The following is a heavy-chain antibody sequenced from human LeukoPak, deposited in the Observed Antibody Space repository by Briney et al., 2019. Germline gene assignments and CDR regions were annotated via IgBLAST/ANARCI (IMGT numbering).Heavy chain of an antibody. CDR3: ARGYCSGGSCFLYFDY. J-gene: IGHJ4*02. Sequence: GVSVKVSCKASGGTFSSYAISWVRQAPGQGLEWMGGIIPIFGTANYAQKFQGRVTITADESTSTAYMELSSLRSEDTAVYYCARGYCSGGSCFLYFDYWGQGTLVTVSS. D-gene: IGHD2-15*01. CDR2: IIPIFGTA. CDR1: GGTFSSYA. V-gene: IGHV1-69*13.